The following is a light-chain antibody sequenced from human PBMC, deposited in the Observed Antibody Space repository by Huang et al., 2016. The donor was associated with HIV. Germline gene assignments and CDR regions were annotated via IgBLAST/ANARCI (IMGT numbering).Light chain of an antibody. V-gene: IGKV2-28*01. CDR3: MQSLQTWT. CDR2: LGS. J-gene: IGKJ1*01. Sequence: DIVMVQSPASLSVTPGEAASITCRSSQSLLHSIGHNYLDRYWQKSGQSPQLLIYLGSLRASGDPHRFSGSGSGTDFTLRINRMEAGDVGIYYCMQSLQTWTFGQGTKVEIK. CDR1: QSLLHSIGHNY.